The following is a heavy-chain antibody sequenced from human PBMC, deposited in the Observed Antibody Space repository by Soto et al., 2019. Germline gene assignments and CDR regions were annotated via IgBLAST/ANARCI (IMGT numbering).Heavy chain of an antibody. Sequence: SETLSLTCTVSGGSISSGGYYWSWIRQHPGKGLELIGYIYYSGSTYYNPSLTSRVTISVDTSRNQFSLKLSSVTAADTAVYYCASYSKRLGYCSSTSCYNWFDHWGQGTLVTVSS. CDR1: GGSISSGGYY. J-gene: IGHJ5*02. CDR2: IYYSGST. CDR3: ASYSKRLGYCSSTSCYNWFDH. V-gene: IGHV4-31*03. D-gene: IGHD2-2*01.